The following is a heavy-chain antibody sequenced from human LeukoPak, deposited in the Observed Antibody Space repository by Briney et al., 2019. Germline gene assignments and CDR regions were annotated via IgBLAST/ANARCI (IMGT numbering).Heavy chain of an antibody. CDR1: GGSFSGYY. Sequence: SETLSLTCAVYGGSFSGYYWSWIRQPPGKGLEWIGEINHSGSTNYNPSLKSRVTISVDTSKNQFFLKLSSVTAADTAVYYCASRNKIYGDPVDYWGQGTLVTVSS. V-gene: IGHV4-34*01. CDR3: ASRNKIYGDPVDY. J-gene: IGHJ4*02. D-gene: IGHD4-17*01. CDR2: INHSGST.